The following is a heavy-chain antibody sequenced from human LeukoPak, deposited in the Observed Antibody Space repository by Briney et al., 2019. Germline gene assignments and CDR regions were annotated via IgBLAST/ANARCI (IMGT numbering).Heavy chain of an antibody. CDR2: INHSGST. D-gene: IGHD6-13*01. CDR1: GGSFSGYY. V-gene: IGHV4-34*01. Sequence: PSETQSLTCAVYGGSFSGYYWSWIRQPPGKGLEWIGEINHSGSTNYNPSLKSRVTISVDTSKNQFSLKLSSVTAADTAVYYCARGLSWYYAFDIWGQGTMVTVSS. CDR3: ARGLSWYYAFDI. J-gene: IGHJ3*02.